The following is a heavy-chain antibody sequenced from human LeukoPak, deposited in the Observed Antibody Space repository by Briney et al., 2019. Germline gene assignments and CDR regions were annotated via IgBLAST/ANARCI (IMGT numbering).Heavy chain of an antibody. J-gene: IGHJ4*02. CDR1: GGSISSSSYY. V-gene: IGHV4-39*01. CDR3: AGTGGDYYFDY. D-gene: IGHD3-16*01. Sequence: SETLSLTCTVSGGSISSSSYYWGWIRPRPGKGLEWIGSISYSGSTYYNPSLKSRVTISEDTSKNQFSLRLSSVTAADTAVYYCAGTGGDYYFDYWGQGTLVTVSS. CDR2: ISYSGST.